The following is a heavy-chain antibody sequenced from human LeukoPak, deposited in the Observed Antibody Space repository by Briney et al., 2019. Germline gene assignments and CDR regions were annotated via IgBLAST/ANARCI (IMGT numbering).Heavy chain of an antibody. V-gene: IGHV4-39*07. J-gene: IGHJ5*02. CDR2: IYYSGST. CDR1: GGSISSSSYY. D-gene: IGHD3-10*01. CDR3: ARIYYSRFDP. Sequence: SETLSLTCTVSGGSISSSSYYWGWIRQPPGKGLEWIGSIYYSGSTNYNPSLKSRVTMSVDTSKNQFSLKLNSVTAADTAVYYCARIYYSRFDPWGQGTLVTVSS.